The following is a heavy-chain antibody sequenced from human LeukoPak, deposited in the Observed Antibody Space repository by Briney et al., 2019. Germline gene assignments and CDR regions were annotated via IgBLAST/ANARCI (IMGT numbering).Heavy chain of an antibody. J-gene: IGHJ4*02. V-gene: IGHV3-33*08. D-gene: IGHD3-10*01. Sequence: PGGSLRLSCAASGFTFSSYGMHWVRQAPGKGLEWVAVIWYDGSNKYYADSVKGRFTISRDNSKNTLYLQMNSLRAEDTAVYYCARDLWEVDMVRETPPLDYWGQGTLVTVSS. CDR2: IWYDGSNK. CDR1: GFTFSSYG. CDR3: ARDLWEVDMVRETPPLDY.